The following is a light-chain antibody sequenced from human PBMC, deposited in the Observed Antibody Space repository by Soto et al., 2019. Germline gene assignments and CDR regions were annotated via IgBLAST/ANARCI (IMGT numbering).Light chain of an antibody. CDR1: QGNSQY. CDR3: QQVNDYSFS. V-gene: IGKV1-9*01. Sequence: DIHLTQSPSLLSASVGDRVTITCRASQGNSQYAAWYQQKPGKAPKRLIYAAVVLQGGVTTRFSGSGRATEFILTISGRQPEDFSSYYCQQVNDYSFSFGGGTRVEIK. J-gene: IGKJ4*01. CDR2: AAV.